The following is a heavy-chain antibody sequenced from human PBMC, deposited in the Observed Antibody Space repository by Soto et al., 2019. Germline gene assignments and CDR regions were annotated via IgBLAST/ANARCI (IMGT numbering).Heavy chain of an antibody. CDR1: GFTFSTYS. J-gene: IGHJ4*01. D-gene: IGHD4-4*01. Sequence: GSLRLSCVGSGFTFSTYSINWVRQAPGKGLEWVSSISSRSDIYYADSVKGRFTISRDNAKNSVSLQMNSLRAEDTAVYYCAREGVTNYTDYYFDLWGHGALVTVSS. CDR3: AREGVTNYTDYYFDL. V-gene: IGHV3-21*01. CDR2: ISSRSDI.